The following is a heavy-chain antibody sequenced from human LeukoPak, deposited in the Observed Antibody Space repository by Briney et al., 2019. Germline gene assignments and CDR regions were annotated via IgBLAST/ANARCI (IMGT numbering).Heavy chain of an antibody. Sequence: PSETLSLTCSVSGDSISSDYWSWIRQLAGKGLEWIGRIYTTGSTNYNPSLKSRVTISVDTSKNQFSLKLSSVTAADTAVYYCARMLRGYSYGYEVYNWFDPWGQGTLVTVSS. D-gene: IGHD5-18*01. CDR3: ARMLRGYSYGYEVYNWFDP. CDR2: IYTTGST. CDR1: GDSISSDY. V-gene: IGHV4-4*07. J-gene: IGHJ5*02.